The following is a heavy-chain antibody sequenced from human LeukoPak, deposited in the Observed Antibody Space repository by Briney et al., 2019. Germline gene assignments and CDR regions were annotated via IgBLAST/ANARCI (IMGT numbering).Heavy chain of an antibody. CDR1: GGSISSYY. CDR3: AREEMLGYCSSTSCYSPYYFDY. CDR2: IYYSGST. D-gene: IGHD2-2*02. J-gene: IGHJ4*02. Sequence: PSETLSLTCTVSGGSISSYYCSWIRQPPGKGLEWIGYIYYSGSTNYNPSLKSRVTISVDTSKNQFSLKLSSVTAADTAVYYCAREEMLGYCSSTSCYSPYYFDYWGQGTLVTVSS. V-gene: IGHV4-59*01.